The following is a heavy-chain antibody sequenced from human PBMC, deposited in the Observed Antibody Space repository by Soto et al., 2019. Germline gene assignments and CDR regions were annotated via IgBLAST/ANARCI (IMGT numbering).Heavy chain of an antibody. CDR3: ATQENNGHCLY. CDR1: GFTFSSPW. J-gene: IGHJ4*02. Sequence: EVHLVESGGGLVQPGGSLRLSCAASGFTFSSPWMTWVRQAPGKGLEWVANIKQDGSQKYYVDSVRGRFTISRDYAKNSLYLQMNSLRAEDTAVYYCATQENNGHCLYWGPGTLVTVSS. D-gene: IGHD1-1*01. V-gene: IGHV3-7*01. CDR2: IKQDGSQK.